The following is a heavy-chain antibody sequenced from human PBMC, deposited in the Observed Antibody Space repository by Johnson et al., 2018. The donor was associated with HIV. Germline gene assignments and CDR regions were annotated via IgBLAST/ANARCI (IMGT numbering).Heavy chain of an antibody. V-gene: IGHV3-9*01. CDR1: GFTFGDYS. D-gene: IGHD1-26*01. J-gene: IGHJ3*02. CDR2: ISWNSGRI. Sequence: QLVESGGGLVQPGGSLRLSCAASGFTFGDYSMQWVRQAPGKGLEWVSGISWNSGRIGYADSVKGRFTISRDNSKNTLYLQMNSLRAEDTAVYYCARDRMRGATKDAFDIWGPGTMVTVSS. CDR3: ARDRMRGATKDAFDI.